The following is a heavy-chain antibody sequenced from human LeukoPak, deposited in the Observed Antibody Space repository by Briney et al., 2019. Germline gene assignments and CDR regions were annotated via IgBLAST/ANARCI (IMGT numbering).Heavy chain of an antibody. CDR3: ARAGRTTIVVTYFDY. CDR1: GCTFSSYN. D-gene: IGHD3-22*01. CDR2: IIPILGSA. J-gene: IGHJ4*02. V-gene: IGHV1-69*08. Sequence: GASVKVSCKASGCTFSSYNMNWVRQAPGQGLEWMGGIIPILGSANYARKFQGRVTITADRSTTTAYMELSSLTSEDTAMYYCARAGRTTIVVTYFDYWGQGTLVTVSS.